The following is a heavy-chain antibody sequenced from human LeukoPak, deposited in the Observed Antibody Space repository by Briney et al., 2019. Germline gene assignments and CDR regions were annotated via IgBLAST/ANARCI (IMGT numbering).Heavy chain of an antibody. CDR3: ARVCLEWLPYYFDY. J-gene: IGHJ4*02. Sequence: SETLSLTCTVSGGSISSSSYYWGWIRQPPGKGLEWIGSIYYSGSTYYNPSLKSRVTISVDTSKNQFSLKLSSVTAADTAVYYCARVCLEWLPYYFDYWGQGTLVTVSS. D-gene: IGHD3-3*01. CDR1: GGSISSSSYY. V-gene: IGHV4-39*07. CDR2: IYYSGST.